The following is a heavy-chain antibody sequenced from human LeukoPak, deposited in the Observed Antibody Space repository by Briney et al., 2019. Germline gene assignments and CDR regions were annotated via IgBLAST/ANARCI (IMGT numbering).Heavy chain of an antibody. V-gene: IGHV7-4-1*02. D-gene: IGHD6-13*01. Sequence: ASVKVSCKAYGYTFTSYAMNWVRQAPGQGLEWMGWINTNTGNPTYAQGFTGRFVFSLDTSVSTAYLQISSLKAEDTAVYYCARPYSSSWYSPDVAEYFQHWGQGTLVTVSS. CDR3: ARPYSSSWYSPDVAEYFQH. CDR2: INTNTGNP. CDR1: GYTFTSYA. J-gene: IGHJ1*01.